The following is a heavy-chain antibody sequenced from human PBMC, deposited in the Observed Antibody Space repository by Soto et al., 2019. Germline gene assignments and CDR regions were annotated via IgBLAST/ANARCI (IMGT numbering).Heavy chain of an antibody. Sequence: QVQLQESGPGLVKPSQTLSLTCTVSGASISSGGYYWSWIRQHPGKGLEWIGYIYYSGSTCYNPSLKSRVTTSVDTSKNQCSLKLSSVTAADTAVYYWAALCVGFRGFNYYGMDFWGQGTTVTVSS. CDR3: AALCVGFRGFNYYGMDF. CDR1: GASISSGGYY. CDR2: IYYSGST. V-gene: IGHV4-31*03. J-gene: IGHJ6*02. D-gene: IGHD5-12*01.